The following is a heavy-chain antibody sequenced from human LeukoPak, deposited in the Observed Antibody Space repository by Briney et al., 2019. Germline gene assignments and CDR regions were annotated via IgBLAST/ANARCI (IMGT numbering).Heavy chain of an antibody. D-gene: IGHD3-3*01. CDR3: ARSTRGIFGVVMLFDY. CDR1: GFTFSSFG. V-gene: IGHV3-30*02. Sequence: GGSLRLSCAAPGFTFSSFGMHWVRQAPGKGLDWVAFIRYDGSNKYYADSVKGRFTISRDNSKNTLYLQMNSLRAEDTAVYYCARSTRGIFGVVMLFDYWGQGTLVTVSS. CDR2: IRYDGSNK. J-gene: IGHJ4*02.